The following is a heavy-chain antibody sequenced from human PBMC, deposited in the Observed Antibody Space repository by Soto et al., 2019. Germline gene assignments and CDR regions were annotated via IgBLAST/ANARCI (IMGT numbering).Heavy chain of an antibody. CDR1: GFTFSDYY. V-gene: IGHV3-11*06. J-gene: IGHJ3*02. D-gene: IGHD3-22*01. CDR3: ARTYYYDSSGYLDAFDI. CDR2: ISSSSSSYT. Sequence: GGSLRLSCAASGFTFSDYYMSWIRQAPGKGLGWVSYISSSSSSYTNYADSVKGRFTISRDNAKNSLYLQMNSLRAEDTAVYYCARTYYYDSSGYLDAFDIWGQGTMVTVSS.